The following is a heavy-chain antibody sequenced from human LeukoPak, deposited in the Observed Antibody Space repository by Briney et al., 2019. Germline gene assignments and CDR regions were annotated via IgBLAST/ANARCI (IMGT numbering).Heavy chain of an antibody. Sequence: GSSVKVSCKASGYNFISHYMHWVRQAPGQGLEWMGWIKPSNGDTKYAQNFQGRVTMTRDTSISTAYMELSSLRSDDTAVYYCASPPLSSAMYYAHWGQGTLVTVSS. D-gene: IGHD1-26*01. V-gene: IGHV1-2*02. J-gene: IGHJ4*02. CDR3: ASPPLSSAMYYAH. CDR1: GYNFISHY. CDR2: IKPSNGDT.